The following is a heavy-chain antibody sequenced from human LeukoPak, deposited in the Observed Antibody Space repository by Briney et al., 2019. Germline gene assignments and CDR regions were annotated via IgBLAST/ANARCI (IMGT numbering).Heavy chain of an antibody. J-gene: IGHJ6*02. Sequence: PSETLSLTCIVSGGSISRSAYYWGWLRQPPGKGLEWIGSISDSGSTYYSPSLKSRVTISVDTSKNQFSLKVRLVTAADTAVYYCARQDIWFGELVVWGQGTTVTVSS. CDR3: ARQDIWFGELVV. CDR1: GGSISRSAYY. CDR2: ISDSGST. D-gene: IGHD3-10*01. V-gene: IGHV4-39*01.